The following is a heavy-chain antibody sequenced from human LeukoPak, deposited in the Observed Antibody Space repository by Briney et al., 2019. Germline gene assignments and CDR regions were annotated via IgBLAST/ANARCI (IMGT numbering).Heavy chain of an antibody. CDR2: IIPIFGTA. CDR1: GGTFSSYA. CDR3: ARDPSITMVRGVSNRYNWFDP. Sequence: SVKVSCKASGGTFSSYAISWVRQAPGQGLEWMGGIIPIFGTANYAQKFQGRVTITADESTSTAYMELSSLRSEDTAVYYCARDPSITMVRGVSNRYNWFDPWGQGTLVTVSS. J-gene: IGHJ5*02. D-gene: IGHD3-10*01. V-gene: IGHV1-69*13.